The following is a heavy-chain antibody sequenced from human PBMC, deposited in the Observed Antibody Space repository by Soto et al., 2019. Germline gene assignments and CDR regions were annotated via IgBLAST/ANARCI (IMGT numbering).Heavy chain of an antibody. Sequence: GGSLRLSRAACGFTFSSYGMNGVRQAPGKGLEWVSSIIGGGGSTYYADSVKGRFTISRDNSKNMLSLQMCSLRNDDTAVYFCAKDCNGGDCHWGQGTLVTVS. CDR2: IIGGGGST. V-gene: IGHV3-23*01. J-gene: IGHJ4*02. D-gene: IGHD2-21*01. CDR3: AKDCNGGDCH. CDR1: GFTFSSYG.